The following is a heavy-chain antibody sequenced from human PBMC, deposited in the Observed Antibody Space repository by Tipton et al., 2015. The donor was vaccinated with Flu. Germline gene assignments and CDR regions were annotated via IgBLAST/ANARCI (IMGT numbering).Heavy chain of an antibody. CDR1: GGPVSGYY. Sequence: TLSLTCTVSGGPVSGYYWSWIRQAPAMGLEWIGFIHYSGSTTYNPSLESRLTMSVDTSKNQFSLKLSSVTAADTAIYFCTRDKGREGGFDNWGRGTLVTVSS. V-gene: IGHV4-59*02. CDR2: IHYSGST. J-gene: IGHJ4*02. D-gene: IGHD1-26*01. CDR3: TRDKGREGGFDN.